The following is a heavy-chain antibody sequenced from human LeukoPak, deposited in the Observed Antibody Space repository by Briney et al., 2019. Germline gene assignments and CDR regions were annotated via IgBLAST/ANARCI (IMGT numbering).Heavy chain of an antibody. CDR2: INGGGGLT. Sequence: PGGSLRLSCEGSGFTISSYAMSWVRQAPGKGLEWVSAINGGGGLTYYADSVKGRFTVSRDNSKNTVYLQMNSLRVDDSAVYYCAKRKNSPGYSSLDQWGQGTLVTVSS. CDR1: GFTISSYA. V-gene: IGHV3-23*01. J-gene: IGHJ4*02. D-gene: IGHD2-15*01. CDR3: AKRKNSPGYSSLDQ.